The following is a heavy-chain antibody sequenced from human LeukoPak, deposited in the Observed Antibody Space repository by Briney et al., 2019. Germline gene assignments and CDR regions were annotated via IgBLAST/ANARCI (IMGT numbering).Heavy chain of an antibody. J-gene: IGHJ6*02. V-gene: IGHV4-59*08. CDR1: GGSISSYY. CDR2: IYYSGST. Sequence: NASETLSLTCTVSGGSISSYYWSWIRQPPGKGLEWIGYIYYSGSTNYNPSLKSRVTISVDTSKNQFSLKLSSVTAADTAVYYCARRDSSGWYSDYYGMDVWGQGTTVTVSS. D-gene: IGHD6-19*01. CDR3: ARRDSSGWYSDYYGMDV.